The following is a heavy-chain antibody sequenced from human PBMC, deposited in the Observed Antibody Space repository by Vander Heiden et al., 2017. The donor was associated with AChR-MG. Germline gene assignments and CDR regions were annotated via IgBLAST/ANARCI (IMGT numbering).Heavy chain of an antibody. CDR1: GFTFSSYG. Sequence: QVQLVESGGGLVQPGRSLRLSCAASGFTFSSYGRHWVRQAPGKGLEWVAVISYDGSNKYYADSVKGRFTISRDNSKNTLYLQMNSLRAEDTAVYYCAKEGATIFPIDKYYFDYWGQGTLVTVSS. V-gene: IGHV3-30*18. D-gene: IGHD3-3*01. CDR2: ISYDGSNK. CDR3: AKEGATIFPIDKYYFDY. J-gene: IGHJ4*02.